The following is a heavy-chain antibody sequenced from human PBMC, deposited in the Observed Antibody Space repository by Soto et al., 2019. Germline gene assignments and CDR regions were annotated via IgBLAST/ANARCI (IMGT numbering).Heavy chain of an antibody. V-gene: IGHV1-69*13. CDR3: ARYCSSTSCFVYYYGMDV. CDR2: IIPIFGTA. J-gene: IGHJ6*02. CDR1: GGTFSSYA. D-gene: IGHD2-2*01. Sequence: SVKVSCKASGGTFSSYAISWVRQAPGQGLEWMGGIIPIFGTANYAQKFQGRVTITADESTSTAYMELSSLRSEDTAVYYCARYCSSTSCFVYYYGMDVWGQGTTVTVSS.